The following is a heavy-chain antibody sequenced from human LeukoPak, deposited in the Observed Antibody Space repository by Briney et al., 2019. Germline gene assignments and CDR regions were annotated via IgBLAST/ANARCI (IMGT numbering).Heavy chain of an antibody. J-gene: IGHJ4*02. CDR3: ATAWGGSYLKEYYFDY. Sequence: ASVKVSCKVSGYTLTELSMHWVRQAPGKGLEWMGGFDPEDGEAIYAQKFQGRVTMTEDTSTDTAYMELSSLRSEDTAVYYCATAWGGSYLKEYYFDYWGQGTLVTVSS. D-gene: IGHD1-26*01. CDR1: GYTLTELS. V-gene: IGHV1-24*01. CDR2: FDPEDGEA.